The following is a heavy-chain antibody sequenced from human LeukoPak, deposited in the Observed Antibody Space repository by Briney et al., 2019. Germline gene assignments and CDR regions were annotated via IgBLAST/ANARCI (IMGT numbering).Heavy chain of an antibody. CDR2: ISGSGDST. D-gene: IGHD1-26*01. CDR1: GFTFSSYA. V-gene: IGHV3-23*01. Sequence: GGSLRLSCAASGFTFSSYAMSWVRQAPGKGLEWVSAISGSGDSTYYADSVKGRFTISRDNSQNTLFLQMNSLRAEDTAVYYCAKGGIVGAALSYFDYWGQGTLVTVSS. J-gene: IGHJ4*02. CDR3: AKGGIVGAALSYFDY.